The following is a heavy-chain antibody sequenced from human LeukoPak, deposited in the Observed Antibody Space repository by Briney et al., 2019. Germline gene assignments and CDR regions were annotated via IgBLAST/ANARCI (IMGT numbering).Heavy chain of an antibody. CDR1: GFTFSSYS. D-gene: IGHD3-22*01. V-gene: IGHV3-21*01. J-gene: IGHJ4*02. Sequence: GGSLRLSCAASGFTFSSYSMNWVRQAPGKGLEWVSSISSSSSYIYYADSVKGRFTISRDNAKNSLYLQMNSLRAEDTAVYYCARADSYYDSSGYYHWGQGTLVTVSS. CDR3: ARADSYYDSSGYYH. CDR2: ISSSSSYI.